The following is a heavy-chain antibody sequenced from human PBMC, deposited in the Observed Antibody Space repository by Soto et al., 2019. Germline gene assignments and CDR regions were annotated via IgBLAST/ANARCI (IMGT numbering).Heavy chain of an antibody. J-gene: IGHJ4*02. V-gene: IGHV1-69*13. CDR3: ARDSGPMIVGVFDY. D-gene: IGHD3-22*01. CDR1: GGTFSGYA. CDR2: IIPIFGTA. Sequence: GASVKVSCKASGGTFSGYAISWVRQAPGQGLEWMGGIIPIFGTANYAQKFQGRVTITADESTSTAYMELSSLRSEDTAVYYCARDSGPMIVGVFDYWGQGTLVTVSS.